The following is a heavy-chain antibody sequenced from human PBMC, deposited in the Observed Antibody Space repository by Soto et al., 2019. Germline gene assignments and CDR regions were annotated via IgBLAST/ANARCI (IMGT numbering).Heavy chain of an antibody. V-gene: IGHV3-30-3*01. D-gene: IGHD5-12*01. Sequence: GSLRLSCAASGFTFSSYAMHWVRQAPGKGLEWVAVISYDGSNKYYADSVKGRFTISRDNSKNTLYLQMNSLRAEDTAVYYCARIAYSGYDFDYWGQGTLVTVSS. CDR1: GFTFSSYA. CDR3: ARIAYSGYDFDY. CDR2: ISYDGSNK. J-gene: IGHJ4*02.